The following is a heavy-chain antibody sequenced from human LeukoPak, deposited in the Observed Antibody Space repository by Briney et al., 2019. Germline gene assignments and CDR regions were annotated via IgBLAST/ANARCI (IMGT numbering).Heavy chain of an antibody. CDR1: GFTFSSYW. J-gene: IGHJ6*03. D-gene: IGHD6-13*01. Sequence: PGGSLRLSCAASGFTFSSYWMHWVRQAPGKGLVWVSRINSDGSSTSYADSVKGRFTISRDNAKNTLYLQMNSLRAEDTAVYYCARALIVGYSSSWYGGSGDYYYMDVWGKGTTVTVSS. CDR2: INSDGSST. CDR3: ARALIVGYSSSWYGGSGDYYYMDV. V-gene: IGHV3-74*01.